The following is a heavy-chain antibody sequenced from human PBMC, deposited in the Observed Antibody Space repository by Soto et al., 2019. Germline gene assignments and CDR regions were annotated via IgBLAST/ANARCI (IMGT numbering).Heavy chain of an antibody. D-gene: IGHD6-6*01. CDR2: ISYDGSNT. Sequence: QVQLVESGGGVVQPGRSLRLSCAASGFTFSTYGMHWVRQAPGKGLEWVAVISYDGSNTYYADSVKGRFTISRDNSKNTLYLQINSLRAEDTAVYYCAKSSLHYWYFDLWGRGTLVTVSS. CDR1: GFTFSTYG. V-gene: IGHV3-30*18. CDR3: AKSSLHYWYFDL. J-gene: IGHJ2*01.